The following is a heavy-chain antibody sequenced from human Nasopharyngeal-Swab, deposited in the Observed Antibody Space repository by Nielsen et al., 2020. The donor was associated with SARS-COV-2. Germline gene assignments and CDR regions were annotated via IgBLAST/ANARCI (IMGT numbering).Heavy chain of an antibody. CDR3: ARDTLYGGNDY. V-gene: IGHV4-39*07. CDR2: IYYSGST. CDR1: GGSISSSSYY. J-gene: IGHJ4*02. D-gene: IGHD4-23*01. Sequence: SDTLSLTCTVSGGSISSSSYYWGWIRQPPGKGLEWIGSIYYSGSTYYNPSLKSRVTISVDTSKNQFSLKLSSVTAADTAVYYCARDTLYGGNDYWGQGTLVTVSS.